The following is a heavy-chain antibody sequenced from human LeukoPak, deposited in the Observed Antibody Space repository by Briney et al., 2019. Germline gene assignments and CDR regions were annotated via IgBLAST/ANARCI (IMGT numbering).Heavy chain of an antibody. CDR2: SYDSGSA. V-gene: IGHV4-59*01. CDR3: ARGRFLDAFDI. D-gene: IGHD3-3*01. Sequence: PSETLSLTCTVSGDSISSYYWSWIRQPPGKGLEWIGYSYDSGSAIYNPSLKTRVTISVDTSKSQFSLKLSSVTAADTAVYYCARGRFLDAFDIWGQGTMVTVSS. J-gene: IGHJ3*02. CDR1: GDSISSYY.